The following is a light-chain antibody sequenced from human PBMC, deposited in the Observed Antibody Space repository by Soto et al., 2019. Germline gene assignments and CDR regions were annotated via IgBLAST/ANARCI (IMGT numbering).Light chain of an antibody. V-gene: IGKV1-33*01. J-gene: IGKJ3*01. CDR1: QDISNY. CDR2: DTS. Sequence: DIQMTQSPSSLSASVGDRVTITCQASQDISNYLNWYQQKPGKAPKLLIYDTSNLVTGLPSRFSRSGSVTDFTFTISSLQPEDIATYYYQQYDNPPLTFGPGTKVDIK. CDR3: QQYDNPPLT.